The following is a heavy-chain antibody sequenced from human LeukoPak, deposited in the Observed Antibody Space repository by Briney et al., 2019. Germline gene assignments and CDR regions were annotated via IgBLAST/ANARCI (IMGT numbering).Heavy chain of an antibody. Sequence: GGSLRLSCAVSGFTFRDAAMTWVRQAPGKGLEWVSLISSSGNNAYYADSVKGRFTTSRDNSKNTLSPQMNSLRVEDTAIYYCAKDIQLSTWGLGTMVTVSS. CDR2: ISSSGNNA. CDR1: GFTFRDAA. V-gene: IGHV3-23*01. CDR3: AKDIQLST. D-gene: IGHD5-24*01. J-gene: IGHJ3*01.